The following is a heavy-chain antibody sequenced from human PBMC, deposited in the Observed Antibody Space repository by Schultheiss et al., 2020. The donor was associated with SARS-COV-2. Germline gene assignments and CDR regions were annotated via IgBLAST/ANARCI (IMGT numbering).Heavy chain of an antibody. CDR1: GGSISSSSYY. V-gene: IGHV4-39*01. J-gene: IGHJ4*02. CDR3: ARHVVAAGPSFDY. D-gene: IGHD6-6*01. CDR2: IYHSGST. Sequence: SETLSLTCTVSGGSISSSSYYWGWIRQPPGKGLEWIGEIYHSGSTNYNPSLKSRVTISVDKSKNQFSLKLSSVTAADTAVYYCARHVVAAGPSFDYWGQGTLVTVSS.